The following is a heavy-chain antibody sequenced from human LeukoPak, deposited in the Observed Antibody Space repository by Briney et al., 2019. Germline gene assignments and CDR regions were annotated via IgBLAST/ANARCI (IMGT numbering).Heavy chain of an antibody. Sequence: PSETLSLTCAVYGGSFSGYYWSWIRQPPGKGLEWIGEINHSGSTNYNPSLKSRVTISVDTSKNQFSLKLSSVTAVDTAVYYCARGRGVLLWGQGTLVTVSS. CDR2: INHSGST. J-gene: IGHJ4*02. D-gene: IGHD3-10*01. CDR3: ARGRGVLL. V-gene: IGHV4-34*01. CDR1: GGSFSGYY.